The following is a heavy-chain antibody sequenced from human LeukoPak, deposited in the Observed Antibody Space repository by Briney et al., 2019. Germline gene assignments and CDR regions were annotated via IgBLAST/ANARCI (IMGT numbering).Heavy chain of an antibody. D-gene: IGHD6-19*01. CDR2: INHSGST. Sequence: SETLSLTCAVYGGSFSGYYWSWIRQPPGKGLEWIGEINHSGSTNYNPSLKSRVTISVDTSKKQFSLKLSSVTAADTAVYYCARGPWEYSSGDAWGQGTLVTVSS. CDR3: ARGPWEYSSGDA. V-gene: IGHV4-34*01. J-gene: IGHJ5*02. CDR1: GGSFSGYY.